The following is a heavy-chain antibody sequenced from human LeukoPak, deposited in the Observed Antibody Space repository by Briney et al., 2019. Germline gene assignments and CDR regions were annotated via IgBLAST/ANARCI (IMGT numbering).Heavy chain of an antibody. V-gene: IGHV3-30*18. J-gene: IGHJ4*02. CDR1: GFTFSSYG. Sequence: GGSLRLSCAASGFTFSSYGMHWVRQAPGKGLEWVAVISYDGSNKYYADSVKGRFTISRDNSKNTLYLQMNSLRAEDMAVYYCAKSDDIVATIYDYWGQGTLVTVSS. D-gene: IGHD5-12*01. CDR3: AKSDDIVATIYDY. CDR2: ISYDGSNK.